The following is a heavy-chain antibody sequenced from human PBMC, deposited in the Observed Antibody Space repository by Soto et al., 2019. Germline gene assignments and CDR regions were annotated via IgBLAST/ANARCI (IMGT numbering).Heavy chain of an antibody. CDR3: ARVRDYYDSSGEQGHSFDY. V-gene: IGHV1-18*04. CDR1: GYTFTSYG. J-gene: IGHJ4*02. D-gene: IGHD3-22*01. CDR2: ISAYNGNT. Sequence: ASVKVSCKASGYTFTSYGISWVRQAPGQGLEWMGWISAYNGNTNYAQKLQGRVTMTTDTSTSTAYMELRSLRSDDTAVYYCARVRDYYDSSGEQGHSFDYWGQGTLVTVSS.